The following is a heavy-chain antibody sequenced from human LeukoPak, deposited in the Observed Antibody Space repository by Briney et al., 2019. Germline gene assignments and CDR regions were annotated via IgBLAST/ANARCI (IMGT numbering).Heavy chain of an antibody. Sequence: SETLSLTCTVAGGSVSSSSSYWAWIRQPPGRGLACIGSVYYSVPPYYNTSLESRVTISEDTSRNRFSLMLSSVTAADTAVYYCVRQNSDYYYYYLDVWGEGTTVIVSS. D-gene: IGHD1-7*01. CDR3: VRQNSDYYYYYLDV. V-gene: IGHV4-39*01. J-gene: IGHJ6*03. CDR2: VYYSVPP. CDR1: GGSVSSSSSY.